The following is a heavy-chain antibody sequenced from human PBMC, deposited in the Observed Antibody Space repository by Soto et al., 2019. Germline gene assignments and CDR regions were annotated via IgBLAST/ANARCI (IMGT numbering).Heavy chain of an antibody. V-gene: IGHV4-39*01. CDR1: GGSISSSSYY. Sequence: QLQLQESGPGLVKPSETLSLTCIVSGGSISSSSYYWGWIRQAPGKGLEWIGSIYFTGTTHYNPTLESLVTISVDRSKRQFSLEVTSVTAAETAVYYCARSASLYEPHYWGQGTLVTVSS. CDR2: IYFTGTT. J-gene: IGHJ4*02. D-gene: IGHD2-2*02. CDR3: ARSASLYEPHY.